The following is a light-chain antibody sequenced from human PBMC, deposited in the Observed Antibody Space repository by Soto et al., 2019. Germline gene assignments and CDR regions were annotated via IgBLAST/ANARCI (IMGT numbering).Light chain of an antibody. J-gene: IGKJ4*01. Sequence: EVVMTQSPATVSVSPGEGVTLSCRASQTISNDLAWYQQKPGQAPRLLIYGASTRATGVPARFSGGGSGTEFTITISSLQSEDFAFYYCQQNNKWPPVTFGGGTKVEI. CDR2: GAS. CDR1: QTISND. V-gene: IGKV3-15*01. CDR3: QQNNKWPPVT.